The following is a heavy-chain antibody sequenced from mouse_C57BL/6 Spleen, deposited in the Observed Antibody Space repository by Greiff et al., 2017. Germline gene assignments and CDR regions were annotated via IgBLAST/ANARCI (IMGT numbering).Heavy chain of an antibody. CDR1: GYTFTSYW. CDR2: IYPSDSET. V-gene: IGHV1-61*01. CDR3: AIEDYDRYYAMDY. D-gene: IGHD2-4*01. Sequence: QVQLQQPGAELVRPGSSVKLSCKASGYTFTSYWMDWVKQRPGQGLEWIGNIYPSDSETHYNQKFKDKATLTVDKSSSTAYMQLSSLTSEDSAVYYCAIEDYDRYYAMDYWGQGTSVTVSS. J-gene: IGHJ4*01.